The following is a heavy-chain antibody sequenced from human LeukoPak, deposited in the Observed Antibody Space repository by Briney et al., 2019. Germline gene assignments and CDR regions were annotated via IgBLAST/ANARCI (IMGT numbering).Heavy chain of an antibody. J-gene: IGHJ5*02. Sequence: PSETLSLTCTVSGGSISSGNYFWSWIRQPAGKELEWIGRIYSTGGTNYNPSLNSRVTISVDTSKNQFSLKLSSVTAADTAVYYCARQETTMMVSWGQGTLVTVSS. D-gene: IGHD3-22*01. CDR2: IYSTGGT. V-gene: IGHV4-61*02. CDR1: GGSISSGNYF. CDR3: ARQETTMMVS.